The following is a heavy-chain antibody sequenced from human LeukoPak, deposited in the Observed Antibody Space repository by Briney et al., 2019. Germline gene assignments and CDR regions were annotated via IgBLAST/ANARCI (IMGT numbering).Heavy chain of an antibody. J-gene: IGHJ4*02. CDR3: ATDPHCSSTSCYNY. CDR1: GYTLTELS. V-gene: IGHV1-24*01. Sequence: GASVKVSCKVSGYTLTELSMHWVRQAPGKGLEWMGGFDPEDGETIYAQKFQGRVTMTEDTSTDTAYTELSSLRSEDTAVYYCATDPHCSSTSCYNYWGQGTLVTVSS. D-gene: IGHD2-2*02. CDR2: FDPEDGET.